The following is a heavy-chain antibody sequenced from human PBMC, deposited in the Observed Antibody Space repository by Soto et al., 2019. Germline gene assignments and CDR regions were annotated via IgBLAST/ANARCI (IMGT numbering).Heavy chain of an antibody. CDR1: GYRFSTYW. J-gene: IGHJ4*02. V-gene: IGHV5-51*01. D-gene: IGHD4-17*01. Sequence: GESLKISCKGCGYRFSTYWIACVRQMPGKGLEWMGIIYPHDSNAIYSPSFQGQVTISADKSINTAYLQWSSLKASDTAMYYCARRDETNGDLGYWGQGTQVTVSS. CDR2: IYPHDSNA. CDR3: ARRDETNGDLGY.